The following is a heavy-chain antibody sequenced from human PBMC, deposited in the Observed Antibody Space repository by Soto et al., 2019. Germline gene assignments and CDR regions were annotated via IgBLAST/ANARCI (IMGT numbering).Heavy chain of an antibody. V-gene: IGHV4-31*03. CDR2: IYYSGST. CDR1: GGSISSGGYY. Sequence: QVQLQESGPGLVKPSQTLSLTCTVSGGSISSGGYYWSWIRQHPGKGLEWIGYIYYSGSTYYNPSLKSRFTISVDTSKNQFSLKLSSVTAADTAVYYCARSSRGSWYRGVDVWGQGTTVTVSS. CDR3: ARSSRGSWYRGVDV. D-gene: IGHD6-13*01. J-gene: IGHJ6*02.